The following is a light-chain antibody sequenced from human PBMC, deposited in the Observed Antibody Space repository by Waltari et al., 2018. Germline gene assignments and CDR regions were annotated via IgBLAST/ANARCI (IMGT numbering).Light chain of an antibody. Sequence: QSALTQPRSVSGSPGESVTISGTGTGREVGYYNYVSWYQQHPGQAPKVLIYDVSKRPSGVPDRFYGSKSGNSASLTIFGLQAEDEADYYCCSYAGTWVFGGGTKLTVL. CDR3: CSYAGTWV. J-gene: IGLJ3*02. V-gene: IGLV2-11*01. CDR2: DVS. CDR1: GREVGYYNY.